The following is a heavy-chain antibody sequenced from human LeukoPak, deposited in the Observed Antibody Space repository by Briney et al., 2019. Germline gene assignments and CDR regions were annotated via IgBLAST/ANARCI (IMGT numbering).Heavy chain of an antibody. V-gene: IGHV7-4-1*02. CDR1: GYTFTRYA. Sequence: ASVKVSCKASGYTFTRYAMNWVRQAPGQGLEWMGWINTNTGNPTYAQGFTGRFVFSLDTSVSTAYLQISSLKAEDTAVYYWARDGAIAYYYYYGMDVWGQGTTVTVSS. CDR3: ARDGAIAYYYYYGMDV. CDR2: INTNTGNP. D-gene: IGHD3-16*01. J-gene: IGHJ6*02.